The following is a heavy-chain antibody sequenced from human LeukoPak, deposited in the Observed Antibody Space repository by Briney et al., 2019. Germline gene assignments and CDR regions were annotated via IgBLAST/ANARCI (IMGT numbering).Heavy chain of an antibody. CDR3: ASERRYCSSTSCLNWFDP. D-gene: IGHD2-2*01. J-gene: IGHJ5*02. Sequence: PSETLSLTCAVSGGSISSGGYTWSWIRQPPGKGLEWMGYIYHSGSTYYNPSLKSRVTISVDRSKNQFSLKLSSVTAADTAVYYCASERRYCSSTSCLNWFDPWGQGTLVTVSS. V-gene: IGHV4-30-2*01. CDR2: IYHSGST. CDR1: GGSISSGGYT.